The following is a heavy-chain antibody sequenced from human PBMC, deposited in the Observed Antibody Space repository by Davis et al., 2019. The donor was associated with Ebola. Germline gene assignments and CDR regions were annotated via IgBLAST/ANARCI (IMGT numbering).Heavy chain of an antibody. J-gene: IGHJ4*02. V-gene: IGHV1-18*04. Sequence: ASVKVSCKAFGYTITGYYIHWVRQAPGQGLEWMGWISAYNGNTNYAQKLQGRVTMTTDTSTSTAYMELRSLRSDDTAVYYCAREVEEYYFDYWGQGTLVTVSS. CDR1: GYTITGYY. CDR2: ISAYNGNT. CDR3: AREVEEYYFDY. D-gene: IGHD1-1*01.